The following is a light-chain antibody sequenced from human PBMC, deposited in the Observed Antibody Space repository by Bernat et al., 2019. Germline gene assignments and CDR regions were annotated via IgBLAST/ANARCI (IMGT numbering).Light chain of an antibody. V-gene: IGKV1-39*01. CDR3: QQSYTTSSYT. Sequence: QVTQSPSSLSASVGDRVTISCRASQDIGDSLNWYQQKPGGVPTLLIYLASDLETGVPSRFSGSGSGTEFTLTISSLQPEDFATYYCQQSYTTSSYTFGLGTKVEIK. J-gene: IGKJ2*01. CDR2: LAS. CDR1: QDIGDS.